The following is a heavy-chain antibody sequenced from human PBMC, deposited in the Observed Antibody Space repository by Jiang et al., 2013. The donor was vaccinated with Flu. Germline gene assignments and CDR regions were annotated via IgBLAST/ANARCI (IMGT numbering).Heavy chain of an antibody. CDR2: INTNTGNP. CDR3: ARRRGVVPAARLVNWFDP. Sequence: CKASGYTFTRYGMNWVRQAPGQGLEWMGWINTNTGNPTYAQGFTGRFVFSLDTSVSTAYLQISSLKAEDTAVYYCARRRGVVPAARLVNWFDPWGQGTLVTVSS. V-gene: IGHV7-4-1*02. J-gene: IGHJ5*02. CDR1: GYTFTRYG. D-gene: IGHD2-2*01.